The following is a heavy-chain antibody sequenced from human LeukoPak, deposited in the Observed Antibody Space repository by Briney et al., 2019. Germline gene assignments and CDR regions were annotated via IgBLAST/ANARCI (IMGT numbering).Heavy chain of an antibody. CDR3: ARGRTGYSSGWYIGGYYYGMDV. CDR2: IYHSGST. D-gene: IGHD6-19*01. Sequence: PSETLSLTCAVSGGSISSSNWWSWVRQPPGKGLEWIGEIYHSGSTNYNPSLKSRVTISVDKSKNQFSLKLSSVTAADTAVYYCARGRTGYSSGWYIGGYYYGMDVWGKGTTVTVSS. V-gene: IGHV4-4*02. CDR1: GGSISSSNW. J-gene: IGHJ6*04.